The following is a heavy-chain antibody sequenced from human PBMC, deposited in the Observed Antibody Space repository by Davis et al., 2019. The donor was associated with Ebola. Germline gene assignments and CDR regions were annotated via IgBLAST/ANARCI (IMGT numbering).Heavy chain of an antibody. CDR3: AKSPYGDYGLVSEFFHH. D-gene: IGHD4-17*01. V-gene: IGHV3-23*01. CDR2: ISATGDSP. CDR1: GFTFSSYA. J-gene: IGHJ1*01. Sequence: PGGSLRLSCAASGFTFSSYAMSWVRQAPGKGLEWVSGISATGDSPYYADSVKGRFTISRDKSKNTLYLQMNSLRAEDMAIYYCAKSPYGDYGLVSEFFHHWGQGTLVTVSS.